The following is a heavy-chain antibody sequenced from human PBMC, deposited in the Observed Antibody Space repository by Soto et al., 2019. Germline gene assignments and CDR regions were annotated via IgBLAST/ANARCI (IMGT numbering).Heavy chain of an antibody. CDR3: AREAGYHGTIGQQLPDC. J-gene: IGHJ4*02. CDR1: GFTFNKYG. V-gene: IGHV3-33*01. Sequence: QVQLVESGGGVVQPGGSLRLSCAASGFTFNKYGMHWVRQAPGKGLEWVAGIWHDGSNKYYVESVKGRFTISRDNSKNMLYLQMKSLRVEDTAGYHWAREAGYHGTIGQQLPDCWGQVIMVTVSS. D-gene: IGHD2-2*01. CDR2: IWHDGSNK.